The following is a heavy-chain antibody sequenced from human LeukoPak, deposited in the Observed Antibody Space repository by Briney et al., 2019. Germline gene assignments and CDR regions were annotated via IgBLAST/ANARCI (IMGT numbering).Heavy chain of an antibody. CDR2: ISGSGGST. V-gene: IGHV3-23*01. CDR3: AKEVGHYYDSSGFPFDY. Sequence: GGSLRLSCAASGFTFSSYGMSWVRQAPGKGLEWVSAISGSGGSTYYADSVKGRFTISRDNSKNTLYLQMNSLRAEDTAVYYCAKEVGHYYDSSGFPFDYWGQGTLVTVSS. J-gene: IGHJ4*02. D-gene: IGHD3-22*01. CDR1: GFTFSSYG.